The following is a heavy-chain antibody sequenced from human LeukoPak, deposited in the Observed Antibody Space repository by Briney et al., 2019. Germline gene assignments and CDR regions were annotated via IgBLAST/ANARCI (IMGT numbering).Heavy chain of an antibody. D-gene: IGHD3-3*01. V-gene: IGHV1-69*13. J-gene: IGHJ4*02. Sequence: ASVKVSCKASGGTFSSYAISWVRQAPGQGLEWMGGIIPIFGTANYAQKFQGRVTITADESTSTAYMELSSLRSEDTAVYYCARTQYDDFWSGYYFQDFDYWGQGTLVTVSS. CDR3: ARTQYDDFWSGYYFQDFDY. CDR2: IIPIFGTA. CDR1: GGTFSSYA.